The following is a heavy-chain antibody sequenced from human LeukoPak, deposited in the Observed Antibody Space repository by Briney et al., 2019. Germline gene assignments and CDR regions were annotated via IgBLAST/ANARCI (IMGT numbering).Heavy chain of an antibody. V-gene: IGHV4-39*07. CDR2: IFYTGST. CDR1: GGSISSSSYY. CDR3: ARGLGYSSGQENFDY. D-gene: IGHD6-19*01. Sequence: SETLSLTCTVSGGSISSSSYYWGWIRQPPGKGLEWIGTIFYTGSTYYNPSLKSRVTISVDKSKSQFSLKLSSVTAADTAVYYCARGLGYSSGQENFDYWGQGTLVTVSS. J-gene: IGHJ4*02.